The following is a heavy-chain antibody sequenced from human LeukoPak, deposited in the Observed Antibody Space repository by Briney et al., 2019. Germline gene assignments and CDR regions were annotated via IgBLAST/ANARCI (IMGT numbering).Heavy chain of an antibody. D-gene: IGHD3-10*01. CDR1: GGSISSGDYY. V-gene: IGHV4-30-4*01. Sequence: SETLSLTCTVSGGSISSGDYYWSWIRQPPGKGLEWIGYIYYSGSTYYNPSLKSRVTISVDTSKNQFSLKLSSVTAADTAVYYCARVSDDGSGASYAFDIWGQGTMVTVSS. J-gene: IGHJ3*02. CDR3: ARVSDDGSGASYAFDI. CDR2: IYYSGST.